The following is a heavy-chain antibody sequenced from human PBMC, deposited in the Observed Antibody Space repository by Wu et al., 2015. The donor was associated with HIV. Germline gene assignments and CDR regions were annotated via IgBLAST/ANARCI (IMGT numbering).Heavy chain of an antibody. Sequence: QVQLVQSGAEVKKPGASVKVSCKASGYTFTSYGISWVRQAPGQGLEWMGWISAYNGNTNYAQKLQGRVTMTTDTSTSTAYMELRSLRSDDTAVYYCARATYYDFWSGYSNNWFDPWGQGTLVTVSS. CDR1: GYTFTSYG. V-gene: IGHV1-18*01. CDR2: ISAYNGNT. CDR3: ARATYYDFWSGYSNNWFDP. D-gene: IGHD3-3*01. J-gene: IGHJ5*02.